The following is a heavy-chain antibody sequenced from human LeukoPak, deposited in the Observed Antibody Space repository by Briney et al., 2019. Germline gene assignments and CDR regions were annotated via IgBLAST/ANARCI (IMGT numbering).Heavy chain of an antibody. CDR2: IIPIFGTA. CDR3: ARERGYQYKDFDY. D-gene: IGHD1-1*01. J-gene: IGHJ4*02. Sequence: GASVKVSCKASGGTFSSYAISWVRQAPGQGLEWMGGIIPIFGTANYAQKFQGRVTITTDESTSTAYMELRSLRSDDTAVYYCARERGYQYKDFDYWGQGTLVTVSS. V-gene: IGHV1-69*05. CDR1: GGTFSSYA.